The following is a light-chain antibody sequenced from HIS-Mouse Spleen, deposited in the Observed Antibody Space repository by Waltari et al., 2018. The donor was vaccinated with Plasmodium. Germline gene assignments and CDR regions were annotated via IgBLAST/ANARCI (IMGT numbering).Light chain of an antibody. J-gene: IGLJ1*01. CDR3: QAWDSSTNYV. CDR2: QDS. Sequence: SYELTQPPSVSVSPGQTASITCSGDKLGDKYACWYQQKPGQSPVLVIYQDSKRPSGIPERFSGSNAGNTATRTISGTQAMDEADYYCQAWDSSTNYVFGTGTKVTVL. V-gene: IGLV3-1*01. CDR1: KLGDKY.